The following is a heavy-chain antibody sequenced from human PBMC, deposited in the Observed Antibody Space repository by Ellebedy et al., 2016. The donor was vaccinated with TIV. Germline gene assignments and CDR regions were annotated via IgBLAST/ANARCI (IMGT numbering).Heavy chain of an antibody. Sequence: SVKVSXXASGGTFSSYAISWVRQAPGQGLEWMGGIIPIFGTANYAQKFQGRVTITADESTSTAYMELSSLRSEDTAVYYCAREFVGRYCSSTSCLRNWFDPWGQGTLVTVSS. CDR1: GGTFSSYA. D-gene: IGHD2-2*01. CDR2: IIPIFGTA. CDR3: AREFVGRYCSSTSCLRNWFDP. J-gene: IGHJ5*02. V-gene: IGHV1-69*13.